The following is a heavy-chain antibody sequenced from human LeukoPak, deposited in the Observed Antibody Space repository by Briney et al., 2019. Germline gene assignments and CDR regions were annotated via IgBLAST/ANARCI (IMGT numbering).Heavy chain of an antibody. J-gene: IGHJ3*02. Sequence: GGSLRLSCAASGFTFSNAWMSWVRQAPGKGLEWVGRIKSKADGGTTDYAEPVKGRFTVSRDDSKNTLYLQMNSLKTEDTAVYYCTTDSYDSSGYYYDGGSDAFDIWGQGTMVTVSS. CDR3: TTDSYDSSGYYYDGGSDAFDI. D-gene: IGHD3-22*01. CDR1: GFTFSNAW. CDR2: IKSKADGGTT. V-gene: IGHV3-15*01.